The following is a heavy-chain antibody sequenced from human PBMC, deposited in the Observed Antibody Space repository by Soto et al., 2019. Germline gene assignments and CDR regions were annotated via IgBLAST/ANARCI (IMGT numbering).Heavy chain of an antibody. CDR2: IFFTGST. Sequence: PSETLSLTCTVSGGSVSSGSYHWSWIRQPPGKGLEWIGYIFFTGSTNYNPSLKSRVTISVDTSKNQFSLKLRSVTAADTAVYYCARDGHGMDVCGQGITVTGS. CDR3: ARDGHGMDV. J-gene: IGHJ6*02. V-gene: IGHV4-61*01. CDR1: GGSVSSGSYH.